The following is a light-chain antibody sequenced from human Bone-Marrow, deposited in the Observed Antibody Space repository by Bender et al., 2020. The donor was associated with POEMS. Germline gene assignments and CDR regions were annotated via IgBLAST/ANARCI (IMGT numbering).Light chain of an antibody. CDR2: EAN. V-gene: IGLV2-23*01. CDR1: NTNVGSYYH. CDR3: SSYARSNTWV. Sequence: QSALTQPASVSGSPGQSITISCIGSNTNVGSYYHVSWFHQHPGKAPKLFIYEANQRPSGISDRFSGSKSDNTAFLTISGLQAEDEDDYCCSSYARSNTWVFGGGTELTVL. J-gene: IGLJ3*02.